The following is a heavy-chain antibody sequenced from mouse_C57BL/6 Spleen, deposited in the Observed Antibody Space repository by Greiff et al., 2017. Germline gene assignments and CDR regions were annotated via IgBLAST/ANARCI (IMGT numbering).Heavy chain of an antibody. D-gene: IGHD1-1*02. CDR1: GYAFTNYL. Sequence: LVESGAELVRPGTSVKVSCKASGYAFTNYLIEWVKQRPGQGLEWIGVINPGSGGTNYNEKFKGKATLTADKSSSTAYMQLSSLTSEDSAVYFCARCGSYEDYWGQGTTLTVSS. J-gene: IGHJ2*01. CDR3: ARCGSYEDY. V-gene: IGHV1-54*01. CDR2: INPGSGGT.